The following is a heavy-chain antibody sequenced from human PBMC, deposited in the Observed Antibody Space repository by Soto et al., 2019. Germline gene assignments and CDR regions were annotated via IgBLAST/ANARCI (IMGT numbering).Heavy chain of an antibody. Sequence: QITLKESGPTLVKPTQTLTLTCTFSGFSLTTTGAGVGWIRQPPGKALEWLALIYWDDDRRYSPSLKSRLTITKDTSKTQVVLTMTHIDPLKTATYFCAHRARYDFGFWGQGTLVTVSS. CDR1: GFSLTTTGAG. V-gene: IGHV2-5*02. CDR2: IYWDDDR. D-gene: IGHD3-16*01. J-gene: IGHJ3*01. CDR3: AHRARYDFGF.